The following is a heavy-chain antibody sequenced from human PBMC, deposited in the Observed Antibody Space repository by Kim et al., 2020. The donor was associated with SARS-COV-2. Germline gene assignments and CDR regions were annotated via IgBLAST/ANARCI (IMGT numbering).Heavy chain of an antibody. CDR1: GFTFSQYY. CDR3: TRDQFAYYDILTGFDAFDI. V-gene: IGHV3-11*01. CDR2: ISSTCTTI. Sequence: GGSLRLSCAASGFTFSQYYMSWIRQAPGKGLEWVSYISSTCTTIYTADSEKGRFIISRNNAKNSLNLQMNSMRAEDTAMYYCTRDQFAYYDILTGFDAFDIWGQGTMVTVSS. J-gene: IGHJ3*02. D-gene: IGHD3-9*01.